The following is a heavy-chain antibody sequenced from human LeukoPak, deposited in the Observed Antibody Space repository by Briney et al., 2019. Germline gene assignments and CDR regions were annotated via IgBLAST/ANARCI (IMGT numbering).Heavy chain of an antibody. Sequence: SETLSLTCTVSGGSISSGDYYWSWIRQPPGKGLEWIGYIYYSGSTYYNPSLKSRVTISVDTSKNQFSLKLSSVAAADTAVYYCARVVTQHYYYYGMDVWGQGTTVTVSS. CDR3: ARVVTQHYYYYGMDV. J-gene: IGHJ6*02. CDR1: GGSISSGDYY. D-gene: IGHD5-18*01. V-gene: IGHV4-30-4*01. CDR2: IYYSGST.